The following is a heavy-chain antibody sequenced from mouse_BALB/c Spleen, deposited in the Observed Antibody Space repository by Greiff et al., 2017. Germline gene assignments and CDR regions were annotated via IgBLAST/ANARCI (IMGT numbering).Heavy chain of an antibody. J-gene: IGHJ3*01. CDR2: ISSGGSYT. V-gene: IGHV5-9-3*01. Sequence: EVKVVESGGGLVKPGGSLKLSCAASGFTFSSYAMSWVRQTPEKRLEWVATISSGGSYTYYPDSVKGRFTISRDNAKNTLYLQMSSLRSEDTAMYYCARGTIGTGFAYWGQGTLVTVSA. CDR1: GFTFSSYA. CDR3: ARGTIGTGFAY. D-gene: IGHD2-14*01.